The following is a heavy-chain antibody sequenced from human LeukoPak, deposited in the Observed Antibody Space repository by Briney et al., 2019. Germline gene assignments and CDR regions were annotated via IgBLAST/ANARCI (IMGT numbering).Heavy chain of an antibody. Sequence: ASVKVSCKAPGYTFTSYYMHWVRQAPGQGLEWMGIINPSGGSTSYAQKFQGRVTMTRDTSTSTVYMELSSLRSEDTAVYCCATSVVVVAALDYWGQGTLVTVSS. CDR1: GYTFTSYY. V-gene: IGHV1-46*01. D-gene: IGHD2-15*01. CDR3: ATSVVVVAALDY. J-gene: IGHJ4*02. CDR2: INPSGGST.